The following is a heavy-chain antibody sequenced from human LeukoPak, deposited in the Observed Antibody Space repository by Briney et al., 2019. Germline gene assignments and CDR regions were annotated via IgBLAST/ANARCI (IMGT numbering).Heavy chain of an antibody. V-gene: IGHV1-8*01. CDR3: ARGPVRTHGMDV. J-gene: IGHJ6*02. CDR2: KSPNSGRT. Sequence: GASVKVSCKASGYTFSSYDINWVRQATGQGLEWMGWKSPNSGRTGFAQKFQGRLTMTTDTSISTAYMELSSLTSEDTAVYYCARGPVRTHGMDVWGQGTTVTVSS. CDR1: GYTFSSYD.